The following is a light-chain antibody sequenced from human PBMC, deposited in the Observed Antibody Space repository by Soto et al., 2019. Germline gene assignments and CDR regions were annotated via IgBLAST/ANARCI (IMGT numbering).Light chain of an antibody. J-gene: IGLJ1*01. CDR1: SSNIGSYT. CDR2: SNS. CDR3: VAWDGSLNGYV. Sequence: QSVLTQPPSASGTPGQRVTISCSGSSSNIGSYTVNWYQHVPGTAPKLLMYSNSERPSGVPARFSGSLSGTSASLAISGLQSEDEADYYCVAWDGSLNGYVFGAGTKVTVL. V-gene: IGLV1-44*01.